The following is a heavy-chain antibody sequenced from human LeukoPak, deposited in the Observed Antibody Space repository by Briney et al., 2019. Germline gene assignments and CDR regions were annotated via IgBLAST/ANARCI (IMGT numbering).Heavy chain of an antibody. D-gene: IGHD3-10*01. CDR3: ARVDRLLWFGEWKNGIDY. CDR1: GGSISSHY. V-gene: IGHV4-59*11. Sequence: SETLSLTCTVSGGSISSHYWSWIRQPPGKGLEWIGYIYYSGSTNYNPSLKSRVTISVVTSKNQFSLKLSSVTAADTAVYYCARVDRLLWFGEWKNGIDYWGQGTLVTVSS. J-gene: IGHJ4*02. CDR2: IYYSGST.